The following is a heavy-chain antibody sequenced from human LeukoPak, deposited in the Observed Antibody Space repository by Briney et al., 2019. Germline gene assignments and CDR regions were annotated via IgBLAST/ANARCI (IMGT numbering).Heavy chain of an antibody. D-gene: IGHD6-19*01. V-gene: IGHV4-61*01. Sequence: SETLSLTCTVSGGSVSSGSYYWSWIRRPPGKGLDWVGYVYYSGSTSYNPSLKSRLTISLDTSRNQFSLKLTSVTAADTAVYYCARATPSRSGHNYWGQGTLVTVSS. CDR1: GGSVSSGSYY. CDR2: VYYSGST. CDR3: ARATPSRSGHNY. J-gene: IGHJ4*02.